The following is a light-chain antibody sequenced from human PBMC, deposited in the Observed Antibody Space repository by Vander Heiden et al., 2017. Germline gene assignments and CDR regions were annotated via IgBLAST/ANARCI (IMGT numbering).Light chain of an antibody. Sequence: QSVLTPPPSASGTPGQRVTIPCSGSSPHLGRNSVDWYQQHPVTAPRLLIYNGGLRPAGVPARISGSKSGTSASLAISGLQSEDEADYYCGSWDDTLNGLYFFGGGTKVTVL. CDR2: NGG. CDR3: GSWDDTLNGLYF. CDR1: SPHLGRNS. J-gene: IGLJ1*01. V-gene: IGLV1-44*01.